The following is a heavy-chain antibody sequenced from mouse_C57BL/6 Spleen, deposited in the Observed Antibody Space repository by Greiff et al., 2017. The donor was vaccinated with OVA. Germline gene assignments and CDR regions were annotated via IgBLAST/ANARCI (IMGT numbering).Heavy chain of an antibody. CDR3: ASYYGSSRWFAY. CDR2: ISSGGSYT. V-gene: IGHV5-6*02. J-gene: IGHJ3*01. D-gene: IGHD1-1*01. CDR1: GFTFSSYG. Sequence: DVKLVESGGDLVKPGGSLKLSCAASGFTFSSYGMSWVRQTPDKRLEWVATISSGGSYTYYPDSVKGRFTISRDNAKNTLYLQMSSLKSEDTAMYYCASYYGSSRWFAYWGQGTLVTVSA.